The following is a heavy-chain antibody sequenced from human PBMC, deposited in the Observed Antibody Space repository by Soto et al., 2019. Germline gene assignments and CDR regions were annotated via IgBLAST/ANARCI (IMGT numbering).Heavy chain of an antibody. Sequence: GSLRLSCAASGFTCSSYDMSWVRQAPGKGLEWVSTILVGGSTHYPDSVKGRFTISRDNSKNTVFLQMNSLTAGDTAVYYCAKATATGGGAFDICGQGTLVTV. CDR2: ILVGGST. V-gene: IGHV3-23*01. CDR1: GFTCSSYD. D-gene: IGHD2-8*02. CDR3: AKATATGGGAFDI. J-gene: IGHJ3*02.